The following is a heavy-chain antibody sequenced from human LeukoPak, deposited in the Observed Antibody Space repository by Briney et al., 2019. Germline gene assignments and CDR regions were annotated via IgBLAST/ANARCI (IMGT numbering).Heavy chain of an antibody. Sequence: PGGSLRLSCAASGFTFSSYAMSWVRQAPGKGLEWVSSISSSSSYIYYADSVKGRFTISRDNAKNSLYLQMNSLRAEDTAVYYCARGRPNYDILTGYYLDYWGQGTLVTVSS. CDR1: GFTFSSYA. CDR3: ARGRPNYDILTGYYLDY. J-gene: IGHJ4*02. D-gene: IGHD3-9*01. V-gene: IGHV3-21*01. CDR2: ISSSSSYI.